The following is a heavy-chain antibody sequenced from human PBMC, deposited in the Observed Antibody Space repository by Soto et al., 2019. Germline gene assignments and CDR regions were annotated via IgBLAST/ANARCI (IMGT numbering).Heavy chain of an antibody. J-gene: IGHJ4*02. V-gene: IGHV3-33*01. Sequence: QVQLVESGGGVVQPGRSLRLSCAASGFTFSSYGMHWVRQAPGKGLEWVAVIWYDGSNKYYADSVKGRFTISRDNSKNTLYLPMNSLRAEDTAVYYCARDPTGIYYFDYWGQGTLVTVSS. CDR3: ARDPTGIYYFDY. CDR2: IWYDGSNK. D-gene: IGHD2-21*01. CDR1: GFTFSSYG.